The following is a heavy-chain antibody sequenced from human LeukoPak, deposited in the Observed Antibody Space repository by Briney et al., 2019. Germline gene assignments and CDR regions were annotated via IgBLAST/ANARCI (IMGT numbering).Heavy chain of an antibody. J-gene: IGHJ5*02. V-gene: IGHV3-23*01. Sequence: PGGSLRLSCAASGFTFSSYVMIWVRQAPGKGLEWVSAISGSGGSTYYADSVKGRFTISRDNSKNTLYLQMNSLRAEDTAVYYCAKGVNQLLSGVFDPWGQGTLVTVSS. D-gene: IGHD2-2*01. CDR3: AKGVNQLLSGVFDP. CDR1: GFTFSSYV. CDR2: ISGSGGST.